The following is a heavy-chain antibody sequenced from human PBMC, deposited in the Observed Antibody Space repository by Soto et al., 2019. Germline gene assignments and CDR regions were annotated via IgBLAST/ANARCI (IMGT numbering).Heavy chain of an antibody. CDR1: GFTFSTAA. CDR2: ISGSRGGST. V-gene: IGHV3-23*01. Sequence: EVQLLESGGTLVKPGGSVRLSCAASGFTFSTAAMNWVRQAPGKGLEWVSHISGSRGGSTYYAASVKDRFTISRDHSKNTLFAQMNSLRVEATAVYYCERVSRFPGGVQTLFWGQGSVVTVTS. D-gene: IGHD3-16*01. CDR3: ERVSRFPGGVQTLF. J-gene: IGHJ4*02.